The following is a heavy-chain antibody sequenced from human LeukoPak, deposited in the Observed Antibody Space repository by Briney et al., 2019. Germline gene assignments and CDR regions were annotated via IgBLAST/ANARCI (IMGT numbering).Heavy chain of an antibody. V-gene: IGHV1-69*04. CDR3: ARDLGDYDSSGYAVDY. CDR1: GGTFSSYA. J-gene: IGHJ4*02. CDR2: IIHILGIA. Sequence: SVKVSCKASGGTFSSYAISWVRQAPGQGLEWMGRIIHILGIANYAQKFQGRITITADKSTSTAYMELSSLRSEDTAVYYCARDLGDYDSSGYAVDYWGQGTLVTVSS. D-gene: IGHD3-22*01.